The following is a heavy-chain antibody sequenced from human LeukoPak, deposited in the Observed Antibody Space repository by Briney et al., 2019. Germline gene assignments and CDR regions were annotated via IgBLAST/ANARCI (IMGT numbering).Heavy chain of an antibody. CDR3: ARHSSPRYYFDS. CDR2: IDPSDSYR. Sequence: GESLKISCKASGYRFTDYWISWVRQMPGRGLEWMGRIDPSDSYRNYSPSFQGHVTISTDKSINTAYLQWSSLKASDTAIYYCARHSSPRYYFDSWGQGTLAAVSS. CDR1: GYRFTDYW. J-gene: IGHJ4*02. V-gene: IGHV5-10-1*01.